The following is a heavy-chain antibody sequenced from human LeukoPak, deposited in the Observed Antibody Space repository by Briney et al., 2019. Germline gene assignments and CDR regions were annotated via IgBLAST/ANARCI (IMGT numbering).Heavy chain of an antibody. J-gene: IGHJ6*02. CDR2: ISAYNGNT. CDR1: GYTFTSYG. V-gene: IGHV1-18*01. Sequence: GESLKISCKASGYTFTSYGISWVRQAPGQGLEWMGWISAYNGNTNYAQKLQGRVTMTTDTSTSTAYMELRSLRSDDTAVYYCARVFPTGYYYYYGMDVWGQGTTVTVSS. CDR3: ARVFPTGYYYYYGMDV.